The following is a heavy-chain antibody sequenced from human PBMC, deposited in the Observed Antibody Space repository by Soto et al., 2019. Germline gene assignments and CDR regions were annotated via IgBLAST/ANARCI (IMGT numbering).Heavy chain of an antibody. CDR2: ITGNGSNT. Sequence: GGSLRLSCAASGFTFSSYAMSWVRQAPGKGLEWVSAITGNGSNTYYADSVKGRLTISRDNSKNTLYLQMNSLRAEDTAVYYCARGEDFWSGYYTYYYYMDVWGKGTTVTVSS. CDR1: GFTFSSYA. D-gene: IGHD3-3*01. V-gene: IGHV3-23*01. CDR3: ARGEDFWSGYYTYYYYMDV. J-gene: IGHJ6*03.